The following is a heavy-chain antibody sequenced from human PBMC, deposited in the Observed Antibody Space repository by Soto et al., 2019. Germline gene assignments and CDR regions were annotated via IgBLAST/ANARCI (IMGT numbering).Heavy chain of an antibody. CDR3: AKEIAVADQFDY. CDR1: GFTFSSYG. CDR2: ISSDGNKQ. D-gene: IGHD6-19*01. Sequence: QVHLVESGGGVVQPGRSLRLSCAASGFTFSSYGIPWVRQAPGKGLEWVAVISSDGNKQYYADSVKGRFTISRDNSKNTLYLQMYSLRTEDTDVYYVAKEIAVADQFDYWGQGTLVTVSS. V-gene: IGHV3-30*18. J-gene: IGHJ4*02.